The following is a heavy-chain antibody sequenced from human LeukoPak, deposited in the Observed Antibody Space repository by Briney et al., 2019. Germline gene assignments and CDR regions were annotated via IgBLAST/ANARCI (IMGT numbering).Heavy chain of an antibody. V-gene: IGHV4-39*01. Sequence: SETLSLTCTVSGGSISSSSYYWGWIRQPPGKGLEWIGSIYYSGSTYYNPSLKSRVTISVDTSKNQFSLRLSSVTAADTAVYYCARQVVVVAATYDYWGQGTLVTVSS. D-gene: IGHD2-15*01. CDR3: ARQVVVVAATYDY. CDR2: IYYSGST. J-gene: IGHJ4*02. CDR1: GGSISSSSYY.